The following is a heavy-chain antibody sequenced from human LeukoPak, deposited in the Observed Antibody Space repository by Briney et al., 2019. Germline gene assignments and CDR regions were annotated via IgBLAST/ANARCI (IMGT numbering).Heavy chain of an antibody. D-gene: IGHD3-9*01. Sequence: GGFLRLSCAASGFTFSSYAMSWVRQAPGKGLEWVSAISGSGGSTYYADSVKGRFTISRDNSKNTLYLQMNSLRAEDTAVYYCAKDDWGLRYFDWLLTFDYWGQGTLVTVSS. CDR3: AKDDWGLRYFDWLLTFDY. CDR1: GFTFSSYA. CDR2: ISGSGGST. J-gene: IGHJ4*02. V-gene: IGHV3-23*01.